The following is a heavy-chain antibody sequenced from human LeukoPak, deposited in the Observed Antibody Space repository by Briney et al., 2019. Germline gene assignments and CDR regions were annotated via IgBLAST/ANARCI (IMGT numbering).Heavy chain of an antibody. CDR1: GYTFTSYD. CDR2: MNPNSGNT. J-gene: IGHJ6*03. CDR3: ARGDPITIFGVVIQYYYYMDV. D-gene: IGHD3-3*01. V-gene: IGHV1-8*03. Sequence: ASVKVSCKASGYTFTSYDINWVRQATGQGLEWMGWMNPNSGNTGYAQKFQGRVTITRNTSISTAYMELSSLRSEDTAVYYCARGDPITIFGVVIQYYYYMDVWGKGTTVTVSS.